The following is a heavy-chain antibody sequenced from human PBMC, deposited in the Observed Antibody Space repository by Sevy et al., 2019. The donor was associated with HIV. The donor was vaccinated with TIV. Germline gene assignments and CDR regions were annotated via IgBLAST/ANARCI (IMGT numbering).Heavy chain of an antibody. Sequence: GGSLRLSCAASGFTFSSHAMSWARQAPGKGLEWVSAISGSGGSTYYADSVKGRFTISRDNSKNTLYLQMNSLRDEDTAVYYCAKIRYSSSWYGMDVWGQGTTVTVSS. V-gene: IGHV3-23*01. D-gene: IGHD6-6*01. CDR3: AKIRYSSSWYGMDV. J-gene: IGHJ6*02. CDR2: ISGSGGST. CDR1: GFTFSSHA.